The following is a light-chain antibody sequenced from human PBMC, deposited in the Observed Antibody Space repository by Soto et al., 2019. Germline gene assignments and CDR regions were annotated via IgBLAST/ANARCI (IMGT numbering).Light chain of an antibody. J-gene: IGLJ1*01. V-gene: IGLV2-14*01. Sequence: QSALTQPASVSGSPGQSITISCTGTSSDVGGYKYVSWYQQHPGKAPKLIIYEVTNRPSGASNRFSGSKSDNTASLTISGLQADDEADYYCISYTSSGTYVFGTGTKLTVL. CDR2: EVT. CDR1: SSDVGGYKY. CDR3: ISYTSSGTYV.